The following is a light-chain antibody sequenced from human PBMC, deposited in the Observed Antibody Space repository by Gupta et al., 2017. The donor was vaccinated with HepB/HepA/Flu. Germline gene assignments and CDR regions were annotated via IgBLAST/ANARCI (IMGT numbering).Light chain of an antibody. CDR1: QSVSNN. J-gene: IGKJ2*01. CDR2: GIS. Sequence: EIVMIQSPPTLSVSPGETATLSCRASQSVSNNLAWYQKKPGQAPRLLIYGISTRATGIPDRFSGSGSGTDFSLTISSLQPEDSAVYYCQQYNNWPPDTLGQGTKVEIK. V-gene: IGKV3-15*01. CDR3: QQYNNWPPDT.